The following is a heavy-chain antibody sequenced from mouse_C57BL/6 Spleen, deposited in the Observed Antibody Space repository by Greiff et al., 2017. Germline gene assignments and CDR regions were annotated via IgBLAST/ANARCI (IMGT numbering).Heavy chain of an antibody. CDR3: ARGGYYGSFAY. V-gene: IGHV1-50*01. CDR2: IDPSDSYT. J-gene: IGHJ3*01. Sequence: QVQLQQPGAELVKPGASVTLSCKASGYTFTSYWMKWVKQRPGQGLEWIGEIDPSDSYTNYNQKFKGKATLTVDKSSSTAYMQLSSLATEDSAVYYCARGGYYGSFAYWGQGTLVTVSA. CDR1: GYTFTSYW. D-gene: IGHD1-1*01.